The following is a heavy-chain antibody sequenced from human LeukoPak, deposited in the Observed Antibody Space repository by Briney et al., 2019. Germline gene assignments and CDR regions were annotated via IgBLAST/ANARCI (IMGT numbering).Heavy chain of an antibody. D-gene: IGHD3-22*01. CDR3: ARHPESYYYDSSAPPWDAFDI. V-gene: IGHV4-34*01. CDR1: GGSFSGYY. CDR2: IYYSGST. Sequence: PSETLPLTCAVYGGSFSGYYWSWIRQPPGKGLEWIGSIYYSGSTYYNPSLKSRVTISVDTSKNQFSLKLSSVTAADTAVYYCARHPESYYYDSSAPPWDAFDIWGQGTMVTVSS. J-gene: IGHJ3*02.